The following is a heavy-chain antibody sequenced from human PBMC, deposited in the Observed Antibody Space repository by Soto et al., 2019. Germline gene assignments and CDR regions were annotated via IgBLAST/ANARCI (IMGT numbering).Heavy chain of an antibody. Sequence: QGQLVQSGPEVKKPGASVKVSCKASGYTFTRYGISWVRQAPGQGLEWMGWISGYNGDTNYAQKVQGRVTMTIDTSTSTAYMELRSLTSDATAIYYCAKNGQLPYHYYGMDVWGQGTTVTVSS. J-gene: IGHJ6*02. CDR1: GYTFTRYG. V-gene: IGHV1-18*01. CDR3: AKNGQLPYHYYGMDV. CDR2: ISGYNGDT. D-gene: IGHD1-1*01.